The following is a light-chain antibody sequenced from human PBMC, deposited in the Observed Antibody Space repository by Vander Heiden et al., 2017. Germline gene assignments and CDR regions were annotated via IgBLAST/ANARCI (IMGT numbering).Light chain of an antibody. V-gene: IGLV1-40*01. CDR2: DNI. CDR3: QSYDSSLGGHVV. J-gene: IGLJ2*01. CDR1: TSTIGAGYD. Sequence: QSVLTQPPSVSGAPGQRVTISCTGSTSTIGAGYDLHWYQQLPGTAPKLLIYDNINRPSGVPDRFSGSKSGTSASLAITGLQAEDEADYYCQSYDSSLGGHVVFGGGTKLTVL.